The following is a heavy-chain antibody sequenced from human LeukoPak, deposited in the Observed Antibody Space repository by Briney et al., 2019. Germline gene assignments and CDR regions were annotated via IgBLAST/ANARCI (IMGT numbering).Heavy chain of an antibody. Sequence: GGSLRLSCAASGFTFSSYSMNWVRQAPGKGLEWVSSISSSSSYIYYADSVKGRFTISRDNAKNSLYLQMNSLRAEDTAVYYCARDWSEYDFWSGYYTDKWFDPWGQGTLVTVSS. CDR1: GFTFSSYS. D-gene: IGHD3-3*01. J-gene: IGHJ5*02. CDR3: ARDWSEYDFWSGYYTDKWFDP. V-gene: IGHV3-21*01. CDR2: ISSSSSYI.